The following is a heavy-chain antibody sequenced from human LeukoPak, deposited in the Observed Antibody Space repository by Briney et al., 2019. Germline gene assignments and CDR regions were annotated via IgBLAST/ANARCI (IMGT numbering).Heavy chain of an antibody. V-gene: IGHV3-23*01. CDR3: AKDIYGSNSGSYFDY. CDR2: ISGSGGST. D-gene: IGHD4-23*01. Sequence: GGSLRLSCAASGFTFSSYAMSWVRQAPGKGLEWVSPISGSGGSTYYADSVKGRFTISRDNSKNTLYLQMNSPRAEDTAVYYCAKDIYGSNSGSYFDYWGQGTLVTVSS. CDR1: GFTFSSYA. J-gene: IGHJ4*02.